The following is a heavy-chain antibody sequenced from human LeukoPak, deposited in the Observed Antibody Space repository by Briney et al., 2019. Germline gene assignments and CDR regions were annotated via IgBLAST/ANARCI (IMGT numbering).Heavy chain of an antibody. CDR3: ARVVVLLGHYVLDV. J-gene: IGHJ6*02. D-gene: IGHD2-2*01. CDR1: GGSFSGYY. V-gene: IGHV4-34*01. Sequence: SETLSLTCAVYGGSFSGYYWSWIRQPPGKGLEWIGEINHSGSTNYNPSLKSRVTISVDTSKNQFSLKLSSVTAEDTAVYYCARVVVLLGHYVLDVWGQGTTVTVSS. CDR2: INHSGST.